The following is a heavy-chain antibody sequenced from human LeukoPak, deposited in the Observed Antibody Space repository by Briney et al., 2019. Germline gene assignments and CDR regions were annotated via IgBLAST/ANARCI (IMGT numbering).Heavy chain of an antibody. CDR2: IYIDGTT. D-gene: IGHD6-13*01. V-gene: IGHV3-53*01. J-gene: IGHJ4*02. Sequence: GGSLRLSCAASGFTVSSNYMTWVRQAPGKGLEWISVIYIDGTTYYADSVKGRFTISRDQANNTLYLQMNTLRDEDTAVYYCARGPRYSFYWGQGTLVSVSS. CDR1: GFTVSSNY. CDR3: ARGPRYSFY.